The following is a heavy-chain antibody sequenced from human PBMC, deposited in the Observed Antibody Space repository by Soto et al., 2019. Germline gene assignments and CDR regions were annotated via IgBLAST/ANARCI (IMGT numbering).Heavy chain of an antibody. CDR1: GYTFTHYY. J-gene: IGHJ4*02. CDR3: ATSVNSAMAFDY. D-gene: IGHD5-18*01. CDR2: INPNGGVT. Sequence: QVQLVQSGAEVRKPGASVKASCKASGYTFTHYYIHWVRQAPGQGLEWMGIINPNGGVTTYAQKFRAGFTMTRDTSTSTVYMELSSLRSEDSAVYYCATSVNSAMAFDYWGQGTLVTVSS. V-gene: IGHV1-46*01.